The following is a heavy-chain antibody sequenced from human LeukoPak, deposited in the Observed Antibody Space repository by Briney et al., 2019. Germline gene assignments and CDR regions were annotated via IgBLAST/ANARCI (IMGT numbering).Heavy chain of an antibody. CDR3: ARKRLSADSFDI. J-gene: IGHJ3*02. V-gene: IGHV6-1*01. Sequence: KPSQTLSLTCAISGDSVSSNSTAWNWIRQSPSRGLEWLGRTYYRSKWFNDYTVSVKSRITFNPDTSKNQFSLHLNSVTPEDTAVYYCARKRLSADSFDIWGQGTLVTVSS. D-gene: IGHD4/OR15-4a*01. CDR1: GDSVSSNSTA. CDR2: TYYRSKWFN.